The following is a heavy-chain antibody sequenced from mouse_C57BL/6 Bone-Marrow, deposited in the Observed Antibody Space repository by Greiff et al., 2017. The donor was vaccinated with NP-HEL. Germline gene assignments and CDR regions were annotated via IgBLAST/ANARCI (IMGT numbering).Heavy chain of an antibody. Sequence: QVQLQQPGAELVRPGSSVELSCKASGYTFTSYWMHWVKQRPIQGLEWIGNIDPSDSETHYNQKFKDKATLTVDKSSSTAYMQLSSLTSEDSAVYYCARAYDLDGALYYAMDYWGQGTSVTVSS. D-gene: IGHD2-10*02. J-gene: IGHJ4*01. CDR3: ARAYDLDGALYYAMDY. CDR2: IDPSDSET. V-gene: IGHV1-52*01. CDR1: GYTFTSYW.